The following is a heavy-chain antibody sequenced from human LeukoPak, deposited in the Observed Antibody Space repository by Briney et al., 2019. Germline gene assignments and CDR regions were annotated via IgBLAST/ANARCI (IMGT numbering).Heavy chain of an antibody. J-gene: IGHJ4*02. CDR1: GGSISSYY. CDR3: AREVYYYDSSGYYYVAFDY. D-gene: IGHD3-22*01. V-gene: IGHV4-4*07. CDR2: IYTSGST. Sequence: SETLSLTCTVSGGSISSYYWSWIRQPAGKGLEWIGRIYTSGSTNYNPSLKSRVTMSVDTSKNQFSLKLSSVTAADTAVYYCAREVYYYDSSGYYYVAFDYWGEGTLVTVSS.